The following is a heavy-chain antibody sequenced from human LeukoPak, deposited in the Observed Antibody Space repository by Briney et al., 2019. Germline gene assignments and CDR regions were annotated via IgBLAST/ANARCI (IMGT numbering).Heavy chain of an antibody. CDR2: IYRDGNT. Sequence: GGSLRLSCAASEFTVSTNYMTWVRQAPGKGLEWVSVIYRDGNTYYADTVEGRFTISRDNSKNTLYLQMDSLRAEDTAVYYCAAQALAGKGNYFDPWGQGTLVTVSS. D-gene: IGHD6-19*01. CDR1: EFTVSTNY. V-gene: IGHV3-53*01. CDR3: AAQALAGKGNYFDP. J-gene: IGHJ5*02.